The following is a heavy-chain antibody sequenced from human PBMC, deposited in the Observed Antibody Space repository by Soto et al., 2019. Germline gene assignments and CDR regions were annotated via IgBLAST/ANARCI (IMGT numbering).Heavy chain of an antibody. CDR1: GGSISSYY. CDR3: AGGLGYYYGSGSYSYFDY. J-gene: IGHJ4*02. Sequence: SETLSLTCTVSGGSISSYYWSWIRQPPGKGLEWIGYIYYSGSTNYNPSLKSRVTISVDTSKNQFSLKLSSVTAADTAVYYCAGGLGYYYGSGSYSYFDYWGQGTLVTVSS. CDR2: IYYSGST. D-gene: IGHD3-10*01. V-gene: IGHV4-59*01.